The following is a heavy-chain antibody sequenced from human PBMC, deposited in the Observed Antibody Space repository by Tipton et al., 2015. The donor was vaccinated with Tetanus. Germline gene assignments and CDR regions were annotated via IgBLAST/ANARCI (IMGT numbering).Heavy chain of an antibody. V-gene: IGHV1-8*01. Sequence: QSGPEVKKPGASVKVSCKASGYTFTSYDINWVRQATGQGLEWMGWMNPNSGNTGYAQKFQGRVTMTRNTSISTAYMELSSLRSGDTAVYYCARVTYGWTWFDPWGQGTLVTVSS. CDR3: ARVTYGWTWFDP. D-gene: IGHD3-10*01. CDR2: MNPNSGNT. CDR1: GYTFTSYD. J-gene: IGHJ5*02.